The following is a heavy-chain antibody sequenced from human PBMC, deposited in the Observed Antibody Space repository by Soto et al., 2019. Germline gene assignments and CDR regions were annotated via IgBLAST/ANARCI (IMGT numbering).Heavy chain of an antibody. J-gene: IGHJ4*02. CDR1: GFTFSSYS. V-gene: IGHV3-21*01. Sequence: GGSLRLSCAASGFTFSSYSLNWVRQAPGKGLEWVSSISSTSTYIYYADSVKGRFTISRDNAKNSLYLQMNSLRDEDTAVYYCARDLSLFDYWGQGTLVTVSS. CDR3: ARDLSLFDY. CDR2: ISSTSTYI.